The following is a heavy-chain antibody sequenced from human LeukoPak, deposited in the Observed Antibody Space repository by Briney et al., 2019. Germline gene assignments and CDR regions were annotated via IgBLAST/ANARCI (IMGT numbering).Heavy chain of an antibody. CDR2: ISSSGSTI. V-gene: IGHV3-48*03. CDR3: ASSVVRVGISYERPHWFDP. Sequence: PGGSLRLSCAASGFPFSSYEMNWVRQAPGKGLEWVSYISSSGSTIYYADSVKGRFTISRDNAKNSLYLQMNSLRAGDTAVYYCASSVVRVGISYERPHWFDPWGQGTLVTVSS. J-gene: IGHJ5*02. D-gene: IGHD3-10*01. CDR1: GFPFSSYE.